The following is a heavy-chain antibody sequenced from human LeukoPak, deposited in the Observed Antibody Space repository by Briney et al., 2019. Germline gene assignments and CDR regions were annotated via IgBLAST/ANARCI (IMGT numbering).Heavy chain of an antibody. Sequence: SETLSLTCTVSGGSISSSSYYWGWIRQPPGKGLEWIGSIYYSGSTYYNPSLKSRVTISVDTSKNQFSLKLSSVTAADTAVYYCARAVCSSTSCYFYGYWYFDLWGRGTLVTVSS. CDR3: ARAVCSSTSCYFYGYWYFDL. V-gene: IGHV4-39*07. CDR1: GGSISSSSYY. D-gene: IGHD2-2*01. J-gene: IGHJ2*01. CDR2: IYYSGST.